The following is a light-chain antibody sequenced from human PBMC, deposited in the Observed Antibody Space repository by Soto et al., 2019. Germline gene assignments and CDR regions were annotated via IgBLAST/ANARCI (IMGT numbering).Light chain of an antibody. J-gene: IGLJ7*01. CDR1: SSNIGAGYD. CDR2: GNS. CDR3: QSYDSSLSV. V-gene: IGLV1-40*01. Sequence: QSVLTQPPSVSGAPGQRVTISCTGSSSNIGAGYDVHWYQQLPGTAPKLLIYGNSNRPSGVPDRFSGSKSGTSASLAITGLQAEDEADYYCQSYDSSLSVFGAGNQLTVL.